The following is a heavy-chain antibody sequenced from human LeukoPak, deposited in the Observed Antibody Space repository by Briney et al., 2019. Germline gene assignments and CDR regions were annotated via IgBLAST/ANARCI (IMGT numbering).Heavy chain of an antibody. D-gene: IGHD3-9*01. CDR3: ARRNYDILTGYYKDYYYMDV. CDR1: GYSFTSYW. CDR2: IYPGDSDT. J-gene: IGHJ6*03. V-gene: IGHV5-51*01. Sequence: GESLKISCKGSGYSFTSYWIGWVRQTPGKGLEWMGIIYPGDSDTRYSPSFQGQVTISADKSISTAYLQWSSLKASDTAMYYCARRNYDILTGYYKDYYYMDVWGKGTTVTVSS.